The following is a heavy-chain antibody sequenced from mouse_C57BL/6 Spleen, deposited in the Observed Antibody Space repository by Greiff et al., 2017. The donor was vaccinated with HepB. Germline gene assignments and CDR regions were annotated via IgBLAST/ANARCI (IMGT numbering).Heavy chain of an antibody. CDR2: ISDGGSYT. J-gene: IGHJ1*03. D-gene: IGHD1-1*01. CDR1: GFTFSSYA. Sequence: EVQGVESGGGLVKPGGSLKLSCAASGFTFSSYAMSWVRQTPEKRLEWVATISDGGSYTYYPDNVKGRFTISRDNAKNNLYLQMSHLKSEDTAMYYCARGGITTVVAHWYFDVWGTGTTVTVSS. V-gene: IGHV5-4*01. CDR3: ARGGITTVVAHWYFDV.